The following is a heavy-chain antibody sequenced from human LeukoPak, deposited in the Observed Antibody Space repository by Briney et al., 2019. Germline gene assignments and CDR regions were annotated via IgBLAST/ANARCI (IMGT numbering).Heavy chain of an antibody. V-gene: IGHV4-4*07. J-gene: IGHJ4*02. D-gene: IGHD1-7*01. CDR3: ARGTELTRTSGHYSFDY. Sequence: SETLSLTCTVSAGSSNTYFWTWVRQPAGKGLEWIGRISGSGTAFYNPSLESRVTISLDQANYQRFLRMTSVSAADTAVYYCARGTELTRTSGHYSFDYWGQGTLVSVSS. CDR1: AGSSNTYF. CDR2: ISGSGTA.